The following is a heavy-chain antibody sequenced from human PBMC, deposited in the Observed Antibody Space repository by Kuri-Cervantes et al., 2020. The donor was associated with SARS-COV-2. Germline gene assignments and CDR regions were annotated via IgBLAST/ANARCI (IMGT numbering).Heavy chain of an antibody. CDR2: IDYSGAS. D-gene: IGHD5-18*01. CDR3: ARLGGYRSGYNWFDP. Sequence: SETLSLTCSVSGGSISSSNSYWSWIRQSPGKGLEWIGYIDYSGASYYNPSLKSRVTISVDTSSKQFSLHLGSVTAADTAVYFCARLGGYRSGYNWFDPWGQGTLVTVSS. CDR1: GGSISSSNSY. J-gene: IGHJ5*02. V-gene: IGHV4-30-4*08.